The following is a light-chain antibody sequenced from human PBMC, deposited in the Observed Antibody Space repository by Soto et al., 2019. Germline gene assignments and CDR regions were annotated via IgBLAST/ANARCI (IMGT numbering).Light chain of an antibody. CDR2: DAS. J-gene: IGKJ4*01. V-gene: IGKV3-11*01. CDR3: QQRSDWPPLT. CDR1: HSVASY. Sequence: EIVLTQSPATLSLSPGERATLSCRASHSVASYLAWYQQNPGQAPRLLIYDASNRATGVPARFSGSGSGTDFTLTITSLEPEDSAVYYCQQRSDWPPLTFGGGTKVEIK.